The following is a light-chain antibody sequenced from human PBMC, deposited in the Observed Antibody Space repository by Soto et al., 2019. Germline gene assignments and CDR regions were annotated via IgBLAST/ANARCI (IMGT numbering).Light chain of an antibody. CDR2: AAS. V-gene: IGKV1-39*01. CDR3: QESETTQWT. J-gene: IGKJ1*01. Sequence: DVHMTPTPTSLSASVGDRVTITFRASQTITTFLNWYQQKEGKAPKLLIYAASRLQSGVPSRFSGSGSGTDFSLTISSLQPEDVATYYCQESETTQWTFGQGTKVAIK. CDR1: QTITTF.